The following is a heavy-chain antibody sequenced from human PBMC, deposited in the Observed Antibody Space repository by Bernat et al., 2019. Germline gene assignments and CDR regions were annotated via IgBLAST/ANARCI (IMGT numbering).Heavy chain of an antibody. J-gene: IGHJ4*02. Sequence: EVQLVESGGGLVQPGGSLRLSCAASGFTFSNYWMSWLRQAPGKGLDWVANIKEDGSEKYYVDSGKGRFTISRDNAKNSLYLQMNSLRAEDTAVYYCARGGYCSSTSCYVGYFDYWGQGTLVPVSS. CDR3: ARGGYCSSTSCYVGYFDY. CDR1: GFTFSNYW. V-gene: IGHV3-7*04. D-gene: IGHD2-2*01. CDR2: IKEDGSEK.